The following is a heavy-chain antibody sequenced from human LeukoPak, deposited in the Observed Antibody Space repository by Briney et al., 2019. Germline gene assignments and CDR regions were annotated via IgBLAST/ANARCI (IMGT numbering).Heavy chain of an antibody. D-gene: IGHD2-21*01. J-gene: IGHJ3*02. CDR3: ARLLRPGGRKGDCFDI. Sequence: SETLSLTCTVSGASITGHHWTWIRRPPGTGLEWIGYFYDSGDFNYNPSLKSRVTISMDMSNNQFSLSMSSVTAADTAMYYCARLLRPGGRKGDCFDIWGQGTMVTVSS. CDR2: FYDSGDF. CDR1: GASITGHH. V-gene: IGHV4-59*08.